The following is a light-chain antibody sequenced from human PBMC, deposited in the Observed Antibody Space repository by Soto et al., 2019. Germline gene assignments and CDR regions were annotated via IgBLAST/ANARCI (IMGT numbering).Light chain of an antibody. J-gene: IGKJ2*01. V-gene: IGKV3-15*01. Sequence: EIVMTQSPATLSVSPGERATLSCRASQSVSSNLAWYQQKPGQAPRLLIYGASTRATGIPARFSGSGSGTGFTLTISSLQSEDFAVYYCQQDNTWPYTFGQGTKLEIK. CDR1: QSVSSN. CDR2: GAS. CDR3: QQDNTWPYT.